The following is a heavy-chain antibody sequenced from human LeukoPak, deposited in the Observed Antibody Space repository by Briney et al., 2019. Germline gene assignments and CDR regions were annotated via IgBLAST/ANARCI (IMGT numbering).Heavy chain of an antibody. D-gene: IGHD6-19*01. CDR1: PDTFTRYG. CDR2: IRAYNGDT. Sequence: ASVKVSCKASPDTFTRYGITWVRQAPGQGLEWMGWIRAYNGDTNYAQKFQGRVTMTAERSTNTAYMELRGLTFDNTAVFYCATTTATSGSSLYWGQGTLVNVAS. V-gene: IGHV1-18*01. J-gene: IGHJ4*02. CDR3: ATTTATSGSSLY.